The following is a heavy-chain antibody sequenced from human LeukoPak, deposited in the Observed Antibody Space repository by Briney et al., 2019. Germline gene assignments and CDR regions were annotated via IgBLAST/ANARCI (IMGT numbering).Heavy chain of an antibody. CDR1: GFTFSRHW. V-gene: IGHV3-74*03. J-gene: IGHJ4*02. Sequence: GGSLRLSCATSGFTFSRHWMHWVRQVPGKGLVWISCINTDGTRTTYADSVKGRFTNSRDNAKNTLYPQVDGPRDEDTAVYFCSRGMDGYNIDFWGQGTLVTVSS. CDR3: SRGMDGYNIDF. CDR2: INTDGTRT. D-gene: IGHD5-24*01.